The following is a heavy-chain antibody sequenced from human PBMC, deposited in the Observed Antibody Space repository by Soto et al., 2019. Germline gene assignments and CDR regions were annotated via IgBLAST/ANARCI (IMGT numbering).Heavy chain of an antibody. CDR2: INVSGALT. D-gene: IGHD6-19*01. V-gene: IGHV3-23*01. J-gene: IGHJ4*02. CDR1: GVPFDAHG. Sequence: XGSLILSCAAAGVPFDAHGMAWVRQSPGKGLQWVSSINVSGALTYYIESVKGRFTISRDNSEHTLYLQMNNLEADDTAIYYCVKDTQWLETYFDYWGPGTLVTVSS. CDR3: VKDTQWLETYFDY.